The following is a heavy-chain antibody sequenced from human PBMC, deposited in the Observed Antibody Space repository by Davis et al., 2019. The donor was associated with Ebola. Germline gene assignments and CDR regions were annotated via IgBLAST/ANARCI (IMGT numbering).Heavy chain of an antibody. CDR2: IYHSGST. CDR3: ARELDRDSIFEY. Sequence: MPSETLSLTCAVSGASISSAGYPWSWIRQPPGKGLAWIGYIYHSGSTYYNPSLKSRVTISVDRSKNQFSLKLSSVTAADTAVYYCARELDRDSIFEYWGQGTLVTVSS. CDR1: GASISSAGYP. J-gene: IGHJ4*02. D-gene: IGHD2-21*02. V-gene: IGHV4-30-2*01.